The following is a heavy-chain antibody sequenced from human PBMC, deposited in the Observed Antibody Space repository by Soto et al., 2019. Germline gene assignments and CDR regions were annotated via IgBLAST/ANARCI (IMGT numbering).Heavy chain of an antibody. J-gene: IGHJ4*02. D-gene: IGHD1-26*01. CDR1: GFIFSNYV. V-gene: IGHV3-23*04. CDR2: ISDSGGTS. Sequence: EVQLVDSGGGLVQPGGSLRLSCAASGFIFSNYVMSWVRQAPGKGLEWVSSISDSGGTSYYADSVKGRFTISRDNSKNPLYLKMNSLRAGDTAIYYCAKRRRALLPFDYWGQGPLFPVPS. CDR3: AKRRRALLPFDY.